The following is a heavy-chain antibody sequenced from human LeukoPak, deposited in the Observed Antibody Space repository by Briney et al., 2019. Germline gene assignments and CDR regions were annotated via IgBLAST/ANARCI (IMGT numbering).Heavy chain of an antibody. D-gene: IGHD3-22*01. CDR2: TWHTGSA. V-gene: IGHV4-38-2*01. Sequence: PSETLSLTCSVPGSSITTDFYWAWIRQPPGKGLEWIADTWHTGSAYFNPSLKSRVTMSVDTSKNQLSLRLTSVTAADTAVYFCSRRKYAYDRNGFYTENFFDTWGLGTLVTVSS. J-gene: IGHJ4*02. CDR1: GSSITTDFY. CDR3: SRRKYAYDRNGFYTENFFDT.